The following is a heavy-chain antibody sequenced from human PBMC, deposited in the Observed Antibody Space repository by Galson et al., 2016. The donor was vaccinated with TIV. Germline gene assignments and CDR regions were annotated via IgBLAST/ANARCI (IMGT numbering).Heavy chain of an antibody. CDR1: GNSLNELV. J-gene: IGHJ5*02. D-gene: IGHD2/OR15-2a*01. V-gene: IGHV1-24*01. CDR3: ATVAGFPGLSLDT. Sequence: SVKVSCKVSGNSLNELVIHWVRQAPGKGLEWMGGFEPEVAKTVYAQKLQDRVTTAADTSTNPAYMELGSLGFWATAVYFCATVAGFPGLSLDTWGQGTLVTVSS. CDR2: FEPEVAKT.